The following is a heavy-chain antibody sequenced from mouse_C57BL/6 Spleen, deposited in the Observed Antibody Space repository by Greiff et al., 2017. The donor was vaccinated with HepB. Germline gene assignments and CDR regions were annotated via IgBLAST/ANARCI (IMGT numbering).Heavy chain of an antibody. Sequence: QVQLQQSGAELVKPGAPVKISCKASGYAFSSYWMNWVKQRPGKGLEWIGQIYPGDGDTNYNGKFKGKATLTADKSSSTAYMQLSSLTSEDSAVYFCARDGYYGSGYAMDYWGQGTSVTVSS. CDR1: GYAFSSYW. J-gene: IGHJ4*01. CDR3: ARDGYYGSGYAMDY. V-gene: IGHV1-80*01. D-gene: IGHD1-1*01. CDR2: IYPGDGDT.